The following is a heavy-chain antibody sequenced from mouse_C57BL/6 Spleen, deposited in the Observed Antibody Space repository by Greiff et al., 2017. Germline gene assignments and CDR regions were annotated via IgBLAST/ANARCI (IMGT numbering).Heavy chain of an antibody. V-gene: IGHV1-53*01. Sequence: QVQLQQPGTELVKPGASVKLSCKASGYTFTSYWMHWVKQRPGQGLEWIGNINPSTGGTNYNEKFKSKATLTVDNTPSTAYMQLSSLTSDDAAGFYCARGGNYDPSFAYWGQGTLVTVSA. CDR1: GYTFTSYW. J-gene: IGHJ3*01. CDR3: ARGGNYDPSFAY. CDR2: INPSTGGT. D-gene: IGHD2-3*01.